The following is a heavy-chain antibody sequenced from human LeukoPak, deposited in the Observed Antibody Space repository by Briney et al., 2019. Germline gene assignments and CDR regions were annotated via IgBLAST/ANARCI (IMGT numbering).Heavy chain of an antibody. CDR2: IYYSGST. D-gene: IGHD3-10*01. V-gene: IGHV4-61*08. CDR1: GGSISSGDYY. Sequence: PSETLSLTCTVSGGSISSGDYYWSWIRQPPGKGLEWIGYIYYSGSTNYNPSLKSRVTISVDTSKNQFSLKLSSVTAADTAVYYCARSPGSRFGELLSPVAFDVWGQGTMVTVSS. J-gene: IGHJ3*01. CDR3: ARSPGSRFGELLSPVAFDV.